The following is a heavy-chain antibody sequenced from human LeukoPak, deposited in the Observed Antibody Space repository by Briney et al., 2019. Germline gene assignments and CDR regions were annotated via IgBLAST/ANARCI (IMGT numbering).Heavy chain of an antibody. J-gene: IGHJ6*02. V-gene: IGHV1-69*04. CDR2: IIPILGIA. Sequence: ASVKVSCKASGGTFSSYAISWVRQAPGQGLEWMGRIIPILGIANYAQKFQGRVTITADKSTSTAYMELSSLRSEDTAVYYCARTFHYHYYGMDVWGQGTTVTVSS. CDR1: GGTFSSYA. CDR3: ARTFHYHYYGMDV. D-gene: IGHD3-16*01.